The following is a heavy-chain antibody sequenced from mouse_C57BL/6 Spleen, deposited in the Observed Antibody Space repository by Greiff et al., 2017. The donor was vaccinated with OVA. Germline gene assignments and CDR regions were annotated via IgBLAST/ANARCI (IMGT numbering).Heavy chain of an antibody. Sequence: EVQLQQSGPVLVKPGASVKMSCKASGYTFTDYYMNWVKQSHGKSLEWIGVINPYNGGTSYNQKFKGKATLTVDKSSSTAYMELNSLTSEDSAVYYCAVTTVVEAMDYWGQGTSVTVSS. V-gene: IGHV1-19*01. CDR3: AVTTVVEAMDY. CDR1: GYTFTDYY. J-gene: IGHJ4*01. CDR2: INPYNGGT. D-gene: IGHD1-1*01.